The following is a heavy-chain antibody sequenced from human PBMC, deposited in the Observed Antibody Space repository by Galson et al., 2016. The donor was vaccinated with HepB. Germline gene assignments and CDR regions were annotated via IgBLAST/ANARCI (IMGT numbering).Heavy chain of an antibody. V-gene: IGHV3-23*01. CDR1: GFTFSSYA. CDR3: AKVSFSDLDY. D-gene: IGHD1-26*01. CDR2: ISSSGEHI. Sequence: SLRLSCAASGFTFSSYAMSWVRQSPGEGLEWVSSISSSGEHISYADSVKGRFTISRDNSKNTVSLLMRSLRADDTAIYYCAKVSFSDLDYWGQGTLVTVSS. J-gene: IGHJ4*02.